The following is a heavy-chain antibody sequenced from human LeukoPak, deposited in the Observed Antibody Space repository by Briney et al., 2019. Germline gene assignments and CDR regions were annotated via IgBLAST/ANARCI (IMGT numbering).Heavy chain of an antibody. D-gene: IGHD3-9*01. CDR1: GFTFSSYA. J-gene: IGHJ4*02. V-gene: IGHV3-23*01. Sequence: PGGSLRLSCAASGFTFSSYAMSWVRQAPGKGLEWVSAISGSGGSTYYADSVKGRFTISRDNSKTTLYLQMNSLRAEDTAVYYCAKDRSKNYDILTGYYWWGQGTLVTVSS. CDR2: ISGSGGST. CDR3: AKDRSKNYDILTGYYW.